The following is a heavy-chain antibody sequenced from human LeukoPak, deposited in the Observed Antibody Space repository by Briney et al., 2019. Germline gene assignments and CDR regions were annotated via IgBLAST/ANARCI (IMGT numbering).Heavy chain of an antibody. CDR1: GYTFTSYG. V-gene: IGHV1-18*01. D-gene: IGHD2-15*01. Sequence: ASVKLSCKASGYTFTSYGLSWVRQAPGQGLEWMGWISAYNGNTNYAQKLQGRVTMTTDTSTSTAYMELRSLRSDDTAVYYCARHRYCSGGSCYRQRDYYYYGMDVWGQGTTVTVSS. CDR3: ARHRYCSGGSCYRQRDYYYYGMDV. CDR2: ISAYNGNT. J-gene: IGHJ6*02.